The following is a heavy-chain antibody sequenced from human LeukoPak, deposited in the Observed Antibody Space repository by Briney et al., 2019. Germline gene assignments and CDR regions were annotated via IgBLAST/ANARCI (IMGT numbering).Heavy chain of an antibody. V-gene: IGHV4-59*01. CDR3: ARGMTQEYYYYYYYMDV. Sequence: SETLSLTCTVSGGSISSYYWSWIRQPAGKGLEWIGYIYYSGSTNYNPSLKSRVTISVDTSKNQFSLELSSVTAADTAVYYCARGMTQEYYYYYYYMDVWGKGTTVTVSS. CDR2: IYYSGST. J-gene: IGHJ6*03. CDR1: GGSISSYY.